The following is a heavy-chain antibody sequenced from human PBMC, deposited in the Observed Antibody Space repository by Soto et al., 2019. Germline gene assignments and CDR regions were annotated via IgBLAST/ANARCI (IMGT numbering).Heavy chain of an antibody. V-gene: IGHV4-4*02. CDR3: AESTRGSYFYY. Sequence: SETLSLTCAVSGGSISSSNWWSWVRQPPGKGLEWIGEIYHSGSTYYNPSLKSRVTISVDRSKNQFSLKLSSVTAADTAVYYCAESTRGSYFYYWGQGTLVPVSS. J-gene: IGHJ4*02. CDR1: GGSISSSNW. CDR2: IYHSGST. D-gene: IGHD2-15*01.